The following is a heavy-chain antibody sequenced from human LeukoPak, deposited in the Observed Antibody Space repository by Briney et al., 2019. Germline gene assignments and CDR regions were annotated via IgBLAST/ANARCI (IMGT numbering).Heavy chain of an antibody. Sequence: PGGSLRLSCAASGFTFSSYGMHWVRQAPGKGLEWVAFIRYDGSNKYYADSVKGRFTISRDNSKNTLYLQMNSLRAEDTAVYYCAKDSRFLKVQVDHIDYWGQGTLVTVSS. CDR2: IRYDGSNK. CDR3: AKDSRFLKVQVDHIDY. CDR1: GFTFSSYG. D-gene: IGHD3-3*01. J-gene: IGHJ4*02. V-gene: IGHV3-30*02.